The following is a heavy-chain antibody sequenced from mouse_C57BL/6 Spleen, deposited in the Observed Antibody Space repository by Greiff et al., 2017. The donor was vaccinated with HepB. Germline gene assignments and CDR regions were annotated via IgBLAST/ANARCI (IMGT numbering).Heavy chain of an antibody. CDR3: ARSITTVVDYAMDY. D-gene: IGHD1-1*01. CDR2: IYPGDGDT. Sequence: QVQLQQSGPELVKPGASVKISCKASGYAFSSSWMNWVKQRPGKGLEWIGRIYPGDGDTNYNGKFKGKATLTADKSSSPAYMQLSSLTSEDSAVYVCARSITTVVDYAMDYWGQGTSVTVAS. J-gene: IGHJ4*01. CDR1: GYAFSSSW. V-gene: IGHV1-82*01.